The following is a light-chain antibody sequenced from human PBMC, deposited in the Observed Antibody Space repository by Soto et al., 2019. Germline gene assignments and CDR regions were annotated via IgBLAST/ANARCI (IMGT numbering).Light chain of an antibody. J-gene: IGKJ2*02. CDR1: QGISSY. CDR2: QAS. Sequence: IQLTQSPSSLSASVGDRVTITCRASQGISSYLAWYQQKPGKAPKLLIYQASSLEGGVPSRFSGSGSGTEFTLTISSLQPDDFATYYCQQYITYSRTFGQGTRVETK. CDR3: QQYITYSRT. V-gene: IGKV1-5*03.